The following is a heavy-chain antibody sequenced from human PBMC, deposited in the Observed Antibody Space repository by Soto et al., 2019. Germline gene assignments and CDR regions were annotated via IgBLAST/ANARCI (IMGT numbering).Heavy chain of an antibody. V-gene: IGHV5-10-1*01. D-gene: IGHD1-26*01. Sequence: GESLKISCKGSGYSFTSYWISWVRQMPGKGLEWMGRIDPSDSYTNYSPSFQGHVTFSADKSISTAYLQWSSLQASDTAMYYCARLAMASRSGHYVMDVWGQGSTVIVSS. CDR2: IDPSDSYT. J-gene: IGHJ6*02. CDR1: GYSFTSYW. CDR3: ARLAMASRSGHYVMDV.